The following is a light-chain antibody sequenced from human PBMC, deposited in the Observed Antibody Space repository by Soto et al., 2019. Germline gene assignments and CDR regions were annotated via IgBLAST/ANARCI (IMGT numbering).Light chain of an antibody. Sequence: EIVMTQSPATLSVSPGERATLSCRASQSVSSNLAWYQQKPGQAPRLLIYGASTRATGIPARFSGSGSGTEFTPTISSLQSGDFAVYYCQQYNNWPPGVTFGQGTRLEI. J-gene: IGKJ5*01. CDR2: GAS. CDR3: QQYNNWPPGVT. V-gene: IGKV3-15*01. CDR1: QSVSSN.